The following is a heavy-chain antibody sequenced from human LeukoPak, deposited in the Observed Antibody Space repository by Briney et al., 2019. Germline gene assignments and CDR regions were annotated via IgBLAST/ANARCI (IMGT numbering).Heavy chain of an antibody. D-gene: IGHD6-19*01. Sequence: EASVKVSCKASGGTFSSYAISWVRQAPGQGLEWMGGIIPIFGTANYTQKFQGRVTITADKSTSTAYMELSSLRSEDTAVYYCASRRRDSSGYLDYWGQGTLVTVSS. CDR3: ASRRRDSSGYLDY. CDR2: IIPIFGTA. CDR1: GGTFSSYA. V-gene: IGHV1-69*06. J-gene: IGHJ4*02.